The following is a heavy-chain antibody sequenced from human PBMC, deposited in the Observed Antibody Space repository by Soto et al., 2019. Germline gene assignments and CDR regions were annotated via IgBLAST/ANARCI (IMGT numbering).Heavy chain of an antibody. Sequence: QVQLVESGGGVVQPGTSLRLSCEASGITLSSYAMHWVRQAPGKGLEWVAVISSDGKNKYYADSVKGRFSISRDSSKNAMYLQVNSLRTEDTAVYYCAGGTPIISGTTGGYWDQGTLVTVSS. J-gene: IGHJ4*02. CDR1: GITLSSYA. D-gene: IGHD1-20*01. CDR2: ISSDGKNK. CDR3: AGGTPIISGTTGGY. V-gene: IGHV3-30*04.